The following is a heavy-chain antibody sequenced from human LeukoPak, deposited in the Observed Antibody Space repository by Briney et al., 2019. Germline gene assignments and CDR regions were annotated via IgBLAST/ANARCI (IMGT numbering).Heavy chain of an antibody. V-gene: IGHV3-23*01. CDR1: GFTFSSYA. CDR3: EGYYYGSGSPDY. CDR2: ISGSGGST. J-gene: IGHJ4*02. D-gene: IGHD3-10*01. Sequence: GGSLRLSCAASGFTFSSYAMSWVRQAPGKGLEWVSAISGSGGSTYYADSVKGRFTISRDNSKDTLYLQMNSLRAEDTAVYYCEGYYYGSGSPDYWGQGTLVTVSS.